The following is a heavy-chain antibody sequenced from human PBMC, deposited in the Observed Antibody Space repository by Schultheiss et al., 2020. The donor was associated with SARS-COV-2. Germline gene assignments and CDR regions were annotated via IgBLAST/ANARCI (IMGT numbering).Heavy chain of an antibody. CDR3: AKVLRGYDFWSGPNSKSDY. CDR2: ISYDGSNK. D-gene: IGHD3-3*01. CDR1: GFTFSSYG. Sequence: GGSLRLSCAASGFTFSSYGMHWVRQAPGKGLEWVAVISYDGSNKYYADSVKGRFTISRDNSKNTLYLQMNSLRAEDTAVYYCAKVLRGYDFWSGPNSKSDYWGQGTLVTVSS. V-gene: IGHV3-30*18. J-gene: IGHJ4*02.